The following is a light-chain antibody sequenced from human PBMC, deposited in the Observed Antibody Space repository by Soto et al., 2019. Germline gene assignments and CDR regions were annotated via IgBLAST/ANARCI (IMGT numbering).Light chain of an antibody. Sequence: DIQMTQSRASLSASVADRVIITCRASQSISSWLAWYQQKPGKAPKLLIYDVSGLESGVPSRFSGSGSGTEFTLTITSLQPDDFATYYCQQYKSYWTFGQGTKVEIK. J-gene: IGKJ1*01. CDR3: QQYKSYWT. V-gene: IGKV1-5*01. CDR1: QSISSW. CDR2: DVS.